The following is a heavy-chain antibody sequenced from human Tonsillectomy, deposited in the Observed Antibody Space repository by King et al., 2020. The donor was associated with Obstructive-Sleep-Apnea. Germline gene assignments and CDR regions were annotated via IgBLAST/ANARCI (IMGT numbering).Heavy chain of an antibody. D-gene: IGHD2-2*01. CDR2: IYYSGST. Sequence: LQLQESGPGLVKPSETLSLTCTVSGGSISSSSYYWGWIRQPPGKGLEWIGSIYYSGSTYYNPSLKSRVTISVDTSKNQFSLKLCSVTAPDTGVYYCARQYCSSTSCYNWFDPWGQGTLVTVSS. J-gene: IGHJ5*02. V-gene: IGHV4-39*01. CDR3: ARQYCSSTSCYNWFDP. CDR1: GGSISSSSYY.